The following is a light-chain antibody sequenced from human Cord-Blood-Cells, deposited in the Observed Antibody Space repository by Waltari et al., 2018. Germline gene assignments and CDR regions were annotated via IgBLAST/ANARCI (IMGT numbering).Light chain of an antibody. V-gene: IGLV2-14*01. CDR3: SSYTSSNTLV. Sequence: QSALTPPASLSGAPGHSNTNPLNGTHRDVGGLHSVPWYQRHPGKATKLMIYEVSNRPSGVSNRFSGSKSGNTASLTISGLQAEDEADYYCSSYTSSNTLVFGTGTKVTVL. CDR1: HRDVGGLHS. CDR2: EVS. J-gene: IGLJ1*01.